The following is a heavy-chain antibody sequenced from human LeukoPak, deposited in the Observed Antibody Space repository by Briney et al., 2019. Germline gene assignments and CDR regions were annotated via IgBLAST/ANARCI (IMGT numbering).Heavy chain of an antibody. D-gene: IGHD1-26*01. CDR3: ARDREEDYYYYYYMDV. J-gene: IGHJ6*03. CDR1: GFTFSSYW. Sequence: GGSLRLSCAASGFTFSSYWMSWVRQAPGKGLEWVANIKQDGSEKYYVDSVKGRFTISRDNAKNSLYLQMNSLRAEDTAVYYCARDREEDYYYYYYMDVWGKGTTVTVSS. CDR2: IKQDGSEK. V-gene: IGHV3-7*01.